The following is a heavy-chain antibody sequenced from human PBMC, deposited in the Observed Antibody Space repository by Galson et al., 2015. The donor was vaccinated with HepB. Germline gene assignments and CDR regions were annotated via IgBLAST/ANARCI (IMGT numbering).Heavy chain of an antibody. CDR3: AKSGNRGGRVWHQASIVH. D-gene: IGHD1-14*01. CDR2: INTDTGDT. V-gene: IGHV1-2*06. CDR1: GYTFTGFY. Sequence: SVKVSCKASGYTFTGFYVHWVRQAPGQGLEWMGRINTDTGDTDSGQKFQGRVAMTRDTSSSTAYMELNSLRTEDTAVYYCAKSGNRGGRVWHQASIVHWGQGTLVTVSS. J-gene: IGHJ5*02.